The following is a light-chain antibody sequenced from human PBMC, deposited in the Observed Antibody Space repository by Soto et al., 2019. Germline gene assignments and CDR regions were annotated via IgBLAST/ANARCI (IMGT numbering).Light chain of an antibody. CDR2: GAS. J-gene: IGKJ4*01. CDR3: QQYDDSPLT. V-gene: IGKV3-20*01. Sequence: DILLTQSPCTLPLSPGERATLSCRASQSVSSSYLAWYQQKPGQAPRLLIYGASNRATGIPDRFSGGGTATDFTLTISRPEPEDFAVYYCQQYDDSPLTFGGGTKVDIK. CDR1: QSVSSSY.